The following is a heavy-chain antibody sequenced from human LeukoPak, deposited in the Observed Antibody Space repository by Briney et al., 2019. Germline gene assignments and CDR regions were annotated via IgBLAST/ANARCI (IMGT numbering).Heavy chain of an antibody. CDR2: IYESEST. V-gene: IGHV4-59*01. CDR3: ARSPPPFYDSSGYHYYYYMDV. CDR1: GGSISNYF. J-gene: IGHJ6*03. Sequence: SETLSLTCTVSGGSISNYFWNWIRQPPGRGLEWIGYIYESESTNYNPSLKSRVTISPDTSKKKFSLKLTSVTAADTAVYYCARSPPPFYDSSGYHYYYYMDVWGKGTTVTVSS. D-gene: IGHD3-22*01.